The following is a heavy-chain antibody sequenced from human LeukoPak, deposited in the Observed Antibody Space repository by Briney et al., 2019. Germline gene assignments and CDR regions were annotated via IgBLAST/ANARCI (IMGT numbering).Heavy chain of an antibody. D-gene: IGHD6-19*01. V-gene: IGHV3-23*01. CDR2: ISGSGGGT. Sequence: PGGSLRLSCAASGFTFSSYAMHWVRQAPGKGLEWVSAISGSGGGTYYADSVKGRFTISRDNSKNTLYLQMSSLSTEDTAVYYCAKTTTGYSSGRYPGWPVDYWGQGTLVSVSS. CDR3: AKTTTGYSSGRYPGWPVDY. CDR1: GFTFSSYA. J-gene: IGHJ4*02.